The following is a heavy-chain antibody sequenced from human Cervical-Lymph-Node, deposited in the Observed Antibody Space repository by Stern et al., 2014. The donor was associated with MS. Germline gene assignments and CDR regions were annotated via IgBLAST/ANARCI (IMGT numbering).Heavy chain of an antibody. J-gene: IGHJ3*02. CDR1: GASISSTNW. Sequence: QLQLQESGPGLVKPSGTLSLTCAVSGASISSTNWWSWVRQPPGKGLEWIGESSHSGNANYNPSLMSRVTISVDKSKNQISLRLSSVTAADTAVYYCATGITIFGVIIIPHAFDIWGQGTMVTVSS. V-gene: IGHV4-4*02. CDR2: SSHSGNA. D-gene: IGHD3-3*01. CDR3: ATGITIFGVIIIPHAFDI.